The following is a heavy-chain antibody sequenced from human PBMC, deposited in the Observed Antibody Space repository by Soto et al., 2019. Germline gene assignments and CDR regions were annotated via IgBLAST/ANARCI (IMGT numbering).Heavy chain of an antibody. CDR2: IIPIFGTA. CDR1: GGTFSSYA. V-gene: IGHV1-69*13. J-gene: IGHJ4*02. Sequence: ASVKVSCKASGGTFSSYAISWVRQAPGQGLEWMGGIIPIFGTANYAQKFQGRVTIAADESTSTAYMELSSLRSEDTAVYYCARDRRDSSYYPVFDYWGQGTLVTVSS. D-gene: IGHD4-4*01. CDR3: ARDRRDSSYYPVFDY.